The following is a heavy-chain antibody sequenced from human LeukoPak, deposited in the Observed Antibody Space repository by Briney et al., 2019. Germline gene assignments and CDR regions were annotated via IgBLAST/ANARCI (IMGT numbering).Heavy chain of an antibody. V-gene: IGHV1-18*01. J-gene: IGHJ4*02. CDR1: GYTFTSYG. CDR3: ARDNFRPYSSSWYNFDY. Sequence: ASVKASCKASGYTFTSYGISWVRQAPGQGLEWMGWISAYNGNTNYAQKLQGRVTMTTDTSTSTAYMELRSLRSDDTAVYYCARDNFRPYSSSWYNFDYWGQGTLVTVSS. D-gene: IGHD6-13*01. CDR2: ISAYNGNT.